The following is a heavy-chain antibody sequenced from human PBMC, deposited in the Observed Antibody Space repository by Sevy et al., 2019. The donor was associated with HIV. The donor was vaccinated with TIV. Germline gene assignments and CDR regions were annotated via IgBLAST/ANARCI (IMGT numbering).Heavy chain of an antibody. CDR3: LRDLLRPVVVPAASFDY. Sequence: GGSLRLSCSASGFTFNYYGMYWVRQAPGKGLQYVSGIRSNGSSTDYGASVKGSFTISRDNSKNTLYLQMSSLRAEDTAVYYCLRDLLRPVVVPAASFDYWGQGTLVTVSS. CDR1: GFTFNYYG. D-gene: IGHD2-2*01. J-gene: IGHJ4*02. CDR2: IRSNGSST. V-gene: IGHV3-64D*06.